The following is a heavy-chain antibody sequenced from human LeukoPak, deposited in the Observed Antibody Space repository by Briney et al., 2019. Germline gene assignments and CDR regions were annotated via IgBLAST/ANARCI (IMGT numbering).Heavy chain of an antibody. J-gene: IGHJ5*02. Sequence: ASVKVSCKASGYTFTGYYTHWVRQAPGQGLEWMGWINPNSGGTNYAQKFQGRVTMTRDTSISTAYMELSRLRSDDTAVYYCAHCSGGSCPWDWFDPWGQGTLVTVSS. CDR2: INPNSGGT. CDR1: GYTFTGYY. CDR3: AHCSGGSCPWDWFDP. V-gene: IGHV1-2*02. D-gene: IGHD2-15*01.